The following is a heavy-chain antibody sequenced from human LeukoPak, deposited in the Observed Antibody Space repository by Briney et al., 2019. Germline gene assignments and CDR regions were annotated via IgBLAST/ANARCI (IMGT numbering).Heavy chain of an antibody. V-gene: IGHV1-18*01. CDR2: ISAYNGNT. Sequence: EASVKVSCKASGYTFTSYGISWVRQAPGQGLEWMGWISAYNGNTNYAQKLQGRVTMTTDTSTSTAYMELRSLRSDDTAVYYCARLGNYDFWSGYYTEYFDYWGQGTLVTVSS. D-gene: IGHD3-3*01. J-gene: IGHJ4*02. CDR3: ARLGNYDFWSGYYTEYFDY. CDR1: GYTFTSYG.